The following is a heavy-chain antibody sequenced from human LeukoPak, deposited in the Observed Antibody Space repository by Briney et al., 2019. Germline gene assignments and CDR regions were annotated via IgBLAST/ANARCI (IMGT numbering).Heavy chain of an antibody. D-gene: IGHD4-17*01. Sequence: SETLSLTCAVSGGSISSGGYSWSWIRQPPGKGLEWIGYIYHSGSTYYNPSLKSRVTISVDRSKNQFPLKLSSVTAADTAVYYCARSGEDYGDEFIWFDPWGQGTLVTVSS. CDR2: IYHSGST. V-gene: IGHV4-30-2*01. J-gene: IGHJ5*02. CDR3: ARSGEDYGDEFIWFDP. CDR1: GGSISSGGYS.